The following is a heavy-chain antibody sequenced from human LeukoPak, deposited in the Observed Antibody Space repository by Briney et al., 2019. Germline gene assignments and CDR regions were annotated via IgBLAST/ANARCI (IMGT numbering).Heavy chain of an antibody. J-gene: IGHJ5*02. CDR2: IMPIFGTA. CDR3: ARGPEIVVAGTTFAAYKWFDP. Sequence: SVKVSCKTSGGTFSNYPISWVRQAPGQGLEWMGGIMPIFGTAHYAEKLQARVTITADESTSTVFLELRSLKPEDTAVYYCARGPEIVVAGTTFAAYKWFDPWGQGTLLTVSS. V-gene: IGHV1-69*01. D-gene: IGHD6-19*01. CDR1: GGTFSNYP.